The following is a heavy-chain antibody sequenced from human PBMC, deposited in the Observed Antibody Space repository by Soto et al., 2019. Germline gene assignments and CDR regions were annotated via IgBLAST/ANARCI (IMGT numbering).Heavy chain of an antibody. Sequence: QVQLVESGGGVVQPGRSLRLSCAASGFTFSYYGMHWVRQAPGKGLEWVALILYDGSNKYYADSVKGRFTISRDNSKNTLDLQMNSMRDEDTAVYYCATHYCSGSSDYWGQGTLVTVSS. D-gene: IGHD3-10*01. J-gene: IGHJ4*02. CDR2: ILYDGSNK. CDR1: GFTFSYYG. CDR3: ATHYCSGSSDY. V-gene: IGHV3-30*03.